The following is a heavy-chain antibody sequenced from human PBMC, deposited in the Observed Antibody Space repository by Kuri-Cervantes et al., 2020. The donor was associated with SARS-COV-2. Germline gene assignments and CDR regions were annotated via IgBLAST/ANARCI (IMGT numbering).Heavy chain of an antibody. CDR3: ARGEGVRELMVLFQWLWAGPLDF. J-gene: IGHJ4*02. D-gene: IGHD3-10*01. V-gene: IGHV1-2*04. CDR2: INPNSGGT. CDR1: GYTFNDYY. Sequence: ASVKVSCKASGYTFNDYYMHWVRQAPGQGFEWMGGINPNSGGTTYAQKFQGWVAMTRDTSLSTAYMELSRLRSDDTAVYYCARGEGVRELMVLFQWLWAGPLDFWGQGTLVTVSS.